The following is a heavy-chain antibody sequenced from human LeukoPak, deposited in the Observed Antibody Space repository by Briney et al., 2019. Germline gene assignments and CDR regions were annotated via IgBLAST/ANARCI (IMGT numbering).Heavy chain of an antibody. CDR2: IKKDGSEK. Sequence: GGSLRLSCAASGFTLSSYWMSWVRQAPGKGLEWVANIKKDGSEKYYVDSVKGRFTISRDNGKTSLYLQMNSLRSEDTAVYYCARGTLNIPGEHGAFDYWGQGTLVTVSS. J-gene: IGHJ4*02. CDR1: GFTLSSYW. D-gene: IGHD1-14*01. V-gene: IGHV3-7*03. CDR3: ARGTLNIPGEHGAFDY.